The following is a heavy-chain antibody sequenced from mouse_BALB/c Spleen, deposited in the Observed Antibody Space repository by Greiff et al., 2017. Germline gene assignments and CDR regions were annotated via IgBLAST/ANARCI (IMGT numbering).Heavy chain of an antibody. Sequence: EVKLVESGGGLVQPGGSLRLSCATSGFTFTDYYMSWVRQPPGKALEWLGFIRNKANGYTTEYSASVKGRFTISRDNSQSILYLQMNTLRAEDSATYYCARDYYGPWFAYWGQGTTLTVSS. J-gene: IGHJ2*01. V-gene: IGHV7-3*02. D-gene: IGHD1-2*01. CDR3: ARDYYGPWFAY. CDR2: IRNKANGYTT. CDR1: GFTFTDYY.